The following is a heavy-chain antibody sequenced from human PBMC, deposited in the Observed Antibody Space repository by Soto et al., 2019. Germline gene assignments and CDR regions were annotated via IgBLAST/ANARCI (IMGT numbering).Heavy chain of an antibody. J-gene: IGHJ3*02. Sequence: EIHLLESGGGLVQPGGSLRLSCVASGLPFSRYAMSWVRHTPGKGLACISGISGSGGRTYYADSVKGRFTISRDNAHNTLSLQIDSLRVEYTAVYFCATGGYYSLFDIWCQGTMATAS. V-gene: IGHV3-23*01. CDR2: ISGSGGRT. CDR1: GLPFSRYA. D-gene: IGHD3-16*01. CDR3: ATGGYYSLFDI.